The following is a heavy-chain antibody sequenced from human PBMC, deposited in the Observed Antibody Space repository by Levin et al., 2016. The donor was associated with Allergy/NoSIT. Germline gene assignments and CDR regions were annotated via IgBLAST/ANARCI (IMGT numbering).Heavy chain of an antibody. D-gene: IGHD3-10*01. V-gene: IGHV3-21*06. CDR3: ARDPVRQVRGVIIPHYGMDV. Sequence: WIRQPPGKGLEWVSSISSGSTYRYYAGSLKGRFAISRDNAENSLYLQMNSLRAEDTAVYYCARDPVRQVRGVIIPHYGMDVWGQGTTVTVSS. CDR2: ISSGSTYR. J-gene: IGHJ6*02.